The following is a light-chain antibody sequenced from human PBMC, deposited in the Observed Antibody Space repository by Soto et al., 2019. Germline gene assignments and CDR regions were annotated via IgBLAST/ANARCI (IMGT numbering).Light chain of an antibody. CDR3: QQSYYNPT. CDR1: QSVSNY. Sequence: DIQMTQSPSSLSASVGDRVTITFRASQSVSNYLHWYQQKPGKAPNLLIYDASTLQSGVPSRFSGSGSGTDFTLTISSLQREDFATYYCQQSYYNPTFGQGTKVDTK. V-gene: IGKV1-39*01. J-gene: IGKJ1*01. CDR2: DAS.